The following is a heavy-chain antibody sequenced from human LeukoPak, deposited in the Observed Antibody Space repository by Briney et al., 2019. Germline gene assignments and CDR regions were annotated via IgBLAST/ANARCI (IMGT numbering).Heavy chain of an antibody. V-gene: IGHV1-69*01. D-gene: IGHD2-15*01. Sequence: GSSVKVSCKASGGTFSSYAISWVRQAPGQGLEWMGGIIPIFGTANYAQKFQGRVTITADESTSTAYMELSSLRSEDTAVYYCASYYCSGGSCYFRGRMDVWGQGTTVTVSS. CDR1: GGTFSSYA. J-gene: IGHJ6*02. CDR3: ASYYCSGGSCYFRGRMDV. CDR2: IIPIFGTA.